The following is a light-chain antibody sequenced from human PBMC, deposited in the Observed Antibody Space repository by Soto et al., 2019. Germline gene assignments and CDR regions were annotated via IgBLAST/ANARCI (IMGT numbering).Light chain of an antibody. Sequence: QSVLTQPASVSGSPGQSITISCTGTSSDVGGYNYVSWYQQHPGKAPKLMIYDVTYRPSGVSNRFSGSKSGNTASLTISGRQAEDEGDYYCSSSASSTTLVFGGGTKLTVL. CDR3: SSSASSTTLV. V-gene: IGLV2-14*01. CDR1: SSDVGGYNY. CDR2: DVT. J-gene: IGLJ2*01.